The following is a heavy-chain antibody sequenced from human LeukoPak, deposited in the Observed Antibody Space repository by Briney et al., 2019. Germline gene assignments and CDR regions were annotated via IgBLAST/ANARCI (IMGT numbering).Heavy chain of an antibody. V-gene: IGHV3-48*03. Sequence: GGSLRPPCAASGFTFSSYEMNWVRQAPGKGLEWVSYISSSGSTIYYADSVKGRFTISRDNAKSSLYLQMNSLRAEDTAVYYCARDRSGSSPFDYWGQGTLVTVSS. D-gene: IGHD1-26*01. J-gene: IGHJ4*02. CDR1: GFTFSSYE. CDR3: ARDRSGSSPFDY. CDR2: ISSSGSTI.